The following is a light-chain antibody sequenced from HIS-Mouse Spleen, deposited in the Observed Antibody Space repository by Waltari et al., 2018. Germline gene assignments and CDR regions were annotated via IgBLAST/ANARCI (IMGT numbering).Light chain of an antibody. Sequence: QSALTHPASVSGSHGQSITTSCTGTSSDDGGYNYVSWYQQHPGKAPKLMIYEVSNRPSGVSNRFSGSKSGNTASLTISGLQAEDEADYYCSSYTSSSTFFGTGTKVTVL. V-gene: IGLV2-14*01. J-gene: IGLJ1*01. CDR3: SSYTSSSTF. CDR1: SSDDGGYNY. CDR2: EVS.